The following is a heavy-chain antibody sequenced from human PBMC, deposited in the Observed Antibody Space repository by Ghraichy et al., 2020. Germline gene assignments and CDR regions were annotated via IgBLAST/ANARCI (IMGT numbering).Heavy chain of an antibody. J-gene: IGHJ6*02. CDR1: GFTFSSYS. Sequence: GGSLRLSCAASGFTFSSYSMNWVRQAPGKGLEWVSYISSSSSTIYYADSVKGRFTISRDNAKNSLYLQMNSLRDEDTAVYYCARDPWSLCSSTSCYYGMDVWGQGTTVTVSS. V-gene: IGHV3-48*02. CDR3: ARDPWSLCSSTSCYYGMDV. CDR2: ISSSSSTI. D-gene: IGHD2-2*01.